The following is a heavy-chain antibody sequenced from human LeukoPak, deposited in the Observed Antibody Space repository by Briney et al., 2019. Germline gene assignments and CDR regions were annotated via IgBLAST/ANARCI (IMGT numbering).Heavy chain of an antibody. D-gene: IGHD5-12*01. V-gene: IGHV4-59*12. CDR3: ARESWMGGYFDY. Sequence: PSETLSLTCTVSGGSISSYHWSWIRQPPGKGLEWIGYIYYSGSTNYNPSLKSRVTISVDTSKNQFSLKLSSVTAADTAVYYCARESWMGGYFDYWGQGTLVTVSS. CDR1: GGSISSYH. CDR2: IYYSGST. J-gene: IGHJ4*02.